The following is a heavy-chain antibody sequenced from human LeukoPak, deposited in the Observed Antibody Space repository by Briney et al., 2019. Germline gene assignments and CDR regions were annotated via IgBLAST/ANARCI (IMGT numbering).Heavy chain of an antibody. CDR2: ISSSGSTI. J-gene: IGHJ6*04. D-gene: IGHD4-23*01. Sequence: GGSLRLSCAASGFTFSSYEMNWVRQAPGKGLEWVSYISSSGSTIYYADSVKGRFTISRDNAKNSLYLQMSSLRAEDTAVYYCARGRYGGNSGDVWGKGTRSPSPQ. CDR1: GFTFSSYE. CDR3: ARGRYGGNSGDV. V-gene: IGHV3-48*03.